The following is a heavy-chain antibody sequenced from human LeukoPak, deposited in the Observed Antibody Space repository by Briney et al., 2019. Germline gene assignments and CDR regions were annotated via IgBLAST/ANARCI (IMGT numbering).Heavy chain of an antibody. Sequence: TGGSLRLSCAASGFTVSSNYMSWVRQAPGKGLEWVSVIYSGGSTYYADSVKGRFTISRDNAKNSLYLQMNSLRAEDTAVYYCARDGDYGDPYYFDYWGQGTLVTVSS. CDR1: GFTVSSNY. V-gene: IGHV3-66*01. J-gene: IGHJ4*02. D-gene: IGHD4-17*01. CDR3: ARDGDYGDPYYFDY. CDR2: IYSGGST.